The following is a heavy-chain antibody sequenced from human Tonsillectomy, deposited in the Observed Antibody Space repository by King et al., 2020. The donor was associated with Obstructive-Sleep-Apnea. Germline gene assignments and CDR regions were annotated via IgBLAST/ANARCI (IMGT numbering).Heavy chain of an antibody. J-gene: IGHJ5*02. V-gene: IGHV3-49*03. D-gene: IGHD1-1*01. Sequence: VQLVESGGGLVQPGRSLRLSCTASGFTFGDYAISWFRQAPGKGLEWVGFIRSKAYGGTTEYAASVKGRCTISRDDSESIAYLQMSSLKTEDTAVYYCTRENWNRSFDPWGQGTLVTVSS. CDR3: TRENWNRSFDP. CDR1: GFTFGDYA. CDR2: IRSKAYGGTT.